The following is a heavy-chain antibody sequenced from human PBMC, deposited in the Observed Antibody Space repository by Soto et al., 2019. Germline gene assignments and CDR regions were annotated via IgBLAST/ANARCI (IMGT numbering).Heavy chain of an antibody. CDR1: GYTFTDYD. Sequence: QVQLVQSGAEVKKPGASVRVTCKTSGYTFTDYDVSWVRQASGQGLEWMGWMSPNSGKTGYVEKFQGTVTMTANTSLSPAYMELHSLRSEDTAIYFCARGRIGAAFWGQGTLVTVSS. CDR2: MSPNSGKT. D-gene: IGHD2-15*01. V-gene: IGHV1-8*01. CDR3: ARGRIGAAF. J-gene: IGHJ4*02.